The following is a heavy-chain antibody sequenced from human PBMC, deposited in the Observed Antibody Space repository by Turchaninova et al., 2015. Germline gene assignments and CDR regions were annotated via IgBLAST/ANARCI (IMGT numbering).Heavy chain of an antibody. D-gene: IGHD6-19*01. V-gene: IGHV3-7*01. CDR3: ARILAVAGETFDY. J-gene: IGHJ4*02. CDR2: IKADGTGS. Sequence: EVQLVESGGGLVQPGGSLRLSCTASGFTFTTSWMTWVRQAPGMGLGWVANIKADGTGSYYVYSVKGRCTVARDNAKNSLFLQMNSLRAEDTAVYYCARILAVAGETFDYWGQGTLVTVSS. CDR1: GFTFTTSW.